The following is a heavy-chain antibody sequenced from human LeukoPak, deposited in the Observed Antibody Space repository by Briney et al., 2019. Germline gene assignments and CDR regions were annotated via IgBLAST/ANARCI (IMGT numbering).Heavy chain of an antibody. CDR2: IKQDGSER. V-gene: IGHV3-7*04. J-gene: IGHJ3*02. Sequence: GGSLRLSCAASRFTFSRYWMSWVRQAPGKGLEWVANIKQDGSERYYVDSVKGRFTISRDNAKNSLYLQMNSLRAEDTAVYYCAREGYGSGSYSAFDIWGQGTMVTVSS. CDR1: RFTFSRYW. CDR3: AREGYGSGSYSAFDI. D-gene: IGHD3-10*01.